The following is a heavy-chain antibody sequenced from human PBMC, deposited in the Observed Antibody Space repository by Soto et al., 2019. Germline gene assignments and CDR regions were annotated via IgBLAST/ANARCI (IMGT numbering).Heavy chain of an antibody. CDR1: GYTFTSYD. CDR3: ARVGRGTSGAFDY. V-gene: IGHV1-8*01. Sequence: QVQLVQSGAEVKKPGASVKVSCKASGYTFTSYDIHWVRQAPGQGLEWMGWMNPNTGNAASAQQFQGRVTMTRNTSISTAYMQLSSLRSEDTAVYFCARVGRGTSGAFDYWGQGTLVTVSS. D-gene: IGHD6-19*01. J-gene: IGHJ4*02. CDR2: MNPNTGNA.